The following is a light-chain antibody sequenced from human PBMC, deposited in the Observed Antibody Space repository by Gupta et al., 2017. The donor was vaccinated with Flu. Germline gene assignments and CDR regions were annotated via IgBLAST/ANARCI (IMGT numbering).Light chain of an antibody. CDR3: QSVDSSGTYVL. V-gene: IGLV3-25*03. Sequence: SYELPQPPSVSVSPGQTARITCSGDALPKQFAYWYHQKPGQAPVLVIYKDRERPSGIPERFSGSSSGTTVTLTVSGVQAQDEADYYCQSVDSSGTYVLFGGGTKLTVL. CDR1: ALPKQF. J-gene: IGLJ2*01. CDR2: KDR.